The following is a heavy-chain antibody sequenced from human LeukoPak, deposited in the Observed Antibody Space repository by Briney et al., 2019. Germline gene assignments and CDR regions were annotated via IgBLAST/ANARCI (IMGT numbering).Heavy chain of an antibody. CDR2: ISVSGGST. D-gene: IGHD3-22*01. V-gene: IGHV3-23*01. J-gene: IGHJ4*02. CDR1: GFTFSSYA. CDR3: AKRRHPYDSSGNYFDY. Sequence: GGSLRLSCAASGFTFSSYAMSWVRQAPGKGLEWVSAISVSGGSTYYADSVKGRFTISRDNSKNTLYLQMNSLRAEDTAVYYFAKRRHPYDSSGNYFDYWGQGTLVTVSS.